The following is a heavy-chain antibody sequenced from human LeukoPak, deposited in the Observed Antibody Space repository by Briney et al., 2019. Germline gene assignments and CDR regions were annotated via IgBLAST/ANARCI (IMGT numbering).Heavy chain of an antibody. CDR1: GYTFTGYY. Sequence: ASVKVSCKASGYTFTGYYMHWVRQAPGQGLEWMGWMNPNSGNTGYAQKFQGGVTITRNTSISTAYMELSSLRSEDTAVYYCARGGGDDFWSGYRFNYYMDVWGKGTTVTVSS. CDR3: ARGGGDDFWSGYRFNYYMDV. V-gene: IGHV1-8*03. CDR2: MNPNSGNT. D-gene: IGHD3-3*01. J-gene: IGHJ6*03.